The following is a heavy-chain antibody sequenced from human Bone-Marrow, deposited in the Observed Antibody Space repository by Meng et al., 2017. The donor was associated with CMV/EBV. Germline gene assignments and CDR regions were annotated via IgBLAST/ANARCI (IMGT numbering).Heavy chain of an antibody. Sequence: ASQFSFNNYAIHWVRQAPGKGLEWLTVTSSDGKIKYYADSVKGRSTISRDNSKNTLYLQMNSLRAEDTALYYCAKDPVSSGWYPFDYWGQGTLVTVSS. V-gene: IGHV3-30*04. J-gene: IGHJ4*02. CDR2: TSSDGKIK. CDR1: QFSFNNYA. D-gene: IGHD6-19*01. CDR3: AKDPVSSGWYPFDY.